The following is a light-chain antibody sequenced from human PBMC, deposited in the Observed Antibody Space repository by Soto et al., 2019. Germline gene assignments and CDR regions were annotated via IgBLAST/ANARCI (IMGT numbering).Light chain of an antibody. CDR1: SSDVGGYNY. Sequence: QSALTQPPSASGSPGQSVTISCTGTSSDVGGYNYVSWYQQHPGKAPKLLISEVSNRPSGVSHRFSGSKSGNTASLTISGIMTEDEADYYCSSYTTNSIPVVFGGGTKLTVL. J-gene: IGLJ2*01. CDR2: EVS. CDR3: SSYTTNSIPVV. V-gene: IGLV2-14*01.